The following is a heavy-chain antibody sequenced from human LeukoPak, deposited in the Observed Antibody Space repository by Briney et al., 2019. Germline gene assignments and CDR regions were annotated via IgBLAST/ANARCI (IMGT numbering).Heavy chain of an antibody. CDR1: GYTFTSYA. V-gene: IGHV1-3*01. J-gene: IGHJ4*02. CDR3: ARGQSFRLNYFDY. Sequence: WASVKVSCTASGYTFTSYAMHWVRQAPGQRLEWMGWINAGNGNTKHSQKFQGRVPITRDTSASTAYMELSSLRSEDTAVYYCARGQSFRLNYFDYWGQGTLVTVSS. D-gene: IGHD1-26*01. CDR2: INAGNGNT.